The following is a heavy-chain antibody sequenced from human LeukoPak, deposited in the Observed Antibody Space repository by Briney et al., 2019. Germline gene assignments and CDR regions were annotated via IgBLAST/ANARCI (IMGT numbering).Heavy chain of an antibody. J-gene: IGHJ3*02. D-gene: IGHD3-3*01. CDR1: GFTFSSYW. Sequence: GGSLRLSCAASGFTFSSYWMHWVRQAPGKGLVWVSLINSDGSSTIYADSVKGRFTISRDNAKNTLYLQIKSLRAEDTAVYYCARGLTIFGVVNDAFDIWGQGTMVTVSS. V-gene: IGHV3-74*01. CDR2: INSDGSST. CDR3: ARGLTIFGVVNDAFDI.